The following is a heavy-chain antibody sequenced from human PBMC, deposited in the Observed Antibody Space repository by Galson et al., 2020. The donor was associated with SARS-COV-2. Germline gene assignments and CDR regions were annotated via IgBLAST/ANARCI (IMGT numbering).Heavy chain of an antibody. CDR3: ARTYSGSYLASFDY. V-gene: IGHV3-30-3*01. CDR2: ISYDGSNK. J-gene: IGHJ4*02. Sequence: GGSLRLSCAASGFTFSSYALHWVRQAPGKGLEWVAVISYDGSNKYYADSVKGRFTISRDNSKNTLYLEMNSLIAEDTAVYYCARTYSGSYLASFDYWGQGTLVTVSS. D-gene: IGHD1-26*01. CDR1: GFTFSSYA.